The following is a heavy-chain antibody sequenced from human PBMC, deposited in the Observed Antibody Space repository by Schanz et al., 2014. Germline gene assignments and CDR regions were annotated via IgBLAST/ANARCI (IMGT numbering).Heavy chain of an antibody. CDR1: GYTFTSYD. J-gene: IGHJ4*02. Sequence: QVQLVQSGAEVKKPGASVKVSCKASGYTFTSYDFNWVRQAPGQGPEWIGWISGYTGDTKYAQKFQHRVNMTTDRTTSTVYMELRSLRFDDTAVYFCARDNGRIPAANSFDYWGQGTRVTVSS. D-gene: IGHD1-26*01. V-gene: IGHV1-18*01. CDR3: ARDNGRIPAANSFDY. CDR2: ISGYTGDT.